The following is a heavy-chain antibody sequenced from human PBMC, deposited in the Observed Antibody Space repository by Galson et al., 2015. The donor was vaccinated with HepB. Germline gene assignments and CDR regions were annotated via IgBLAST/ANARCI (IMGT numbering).Heavy chain of an antibody. CDR3: AGGNDTVAPITCFQYYHMDV. CDR1: GGNIRDYA. Sequence: SVKVSCKASGGNIRDYAISWVRQAPGQGLEWMGGIIPVFNTAHYAKKFQGRVTISSDASTSAVHMEPSSLRSDDTAVYYCAGGNDTVAPITCFQYYHMDVWGEGTTVTVSS. J-gene: IGHJ6*03. V-gene: IGHV1-69*13. CDR2: IIPVFNTA. D-gene: IGHD5-12*01.